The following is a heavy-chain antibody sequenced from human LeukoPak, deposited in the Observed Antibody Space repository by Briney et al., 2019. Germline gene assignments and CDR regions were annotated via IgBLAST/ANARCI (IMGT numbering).Heavy chain of an antibody. CDR1: GDSLSSHY. Sequence: SETLSLTCTVSGDSLSSHYWSWIRQPPGKGLEWIGYIYGSGSTHYDPSLRSRVTISEDTSKNQFSQKLTSVTAADTAVYYCATNVGWYSHDSWGQGTLVTVSS. J-gene: IGHJ4*02. CDR3: ATNVGWYSHDS. D-gene: IGHD6-19*01. V-gene: IGHV4-59*08. CDR2: IYGSGST.